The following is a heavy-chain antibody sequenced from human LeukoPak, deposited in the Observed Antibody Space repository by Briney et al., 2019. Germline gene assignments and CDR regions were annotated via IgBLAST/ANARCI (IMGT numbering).Heavy chain of an antibody. CDR3: ARGLKLLWFRELLSWFDP. D-gene: IGHD3-10*01. CDR2: INHSGST. CDR1: GGSFGGYY. V-gene: IGHV4-34*01. Sequence: PSETLSLTCAVYGGSFGGYYWSWIRQPPGKGLEWIGEINHSGSTNYNPSLKSRVTISVDTSKNQFSLKLSSVTAADTAVYYCARGLKLLWFRELLSWFDPWGQGTLVTVSS. J-gene: IGHJ5*02.